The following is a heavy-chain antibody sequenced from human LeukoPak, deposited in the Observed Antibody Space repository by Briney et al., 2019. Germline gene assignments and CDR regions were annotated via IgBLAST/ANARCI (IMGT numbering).Heavy chain of an antibody. V-gene: IGHV3-53*01. CDR3: ARGSDGDY. CDR1: GLTVSNNY. CDR2: IYSGGNT. D-gene: IGHD6-6*01. J-gene: IGHJ4*02. Sequence: GGSLRLSCAAFGLTVSNNYMSWVRQAPGKGLGWVSVIYSGGNTYYADSVKGRFTISRDNSKNTLYLQMNSLRAEDTAVYYCARGSDGDYWGQGTLVTVSS.